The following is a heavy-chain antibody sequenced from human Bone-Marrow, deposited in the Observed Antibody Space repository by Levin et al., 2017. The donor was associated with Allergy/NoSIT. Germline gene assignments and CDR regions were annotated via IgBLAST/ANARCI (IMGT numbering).Heavy chain of an antibody. V-gene: IGHV1-69*13. CDR3: ATTAGGWGSYYYYYYGMDV. CDR2: IIPIFGTA. J-gene: IGHJ6*02. Sequence: AASVKVSCKASGGTFSSYAISWVRQAPGQGLEWMGGIIPIFGTANYAQKFQGRVTITADESTSTAYMELSSLRSEDTAVYYCATTAGGWGSYYYYYYGMDVWGQGTTVTVSS. D-gene: IGHD4-17*01. CDR1: GGTFSSYA.